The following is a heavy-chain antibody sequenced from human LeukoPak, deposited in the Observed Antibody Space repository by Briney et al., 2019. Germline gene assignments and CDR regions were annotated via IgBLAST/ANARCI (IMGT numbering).Heavy chain of an antibody. V-gene: IGHV4-39*01. CDR1: GDSVSRSDSY. CDR3: ARRRYYDGSGYLE. CDR2: IYFSGRT. J-gene: IGHJ1*01. D-gene: IGHD3-22*01. Sequence: SETLSLTCSVSGDSVSRSDSYWDWIRQPPGKGLEWIGTIYFSGRTYYSPSLKSRVTMSVDPSNNQFSLNLRSVTAADTAVYYCARRRYYDGSGYLEWGQGTLLSVSS.